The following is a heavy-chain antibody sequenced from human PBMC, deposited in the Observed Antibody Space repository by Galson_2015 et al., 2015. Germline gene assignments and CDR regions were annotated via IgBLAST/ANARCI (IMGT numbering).Heavy chain of an antibody. CDR3: ARQQWLPHDAFDI. D-gene: IGHD6-19*01. Sequence: SLRLSCAASGFTFSSYWMSWVRQAPGKGLEWVANIKQGGSEKYYVDSVKGRFTISRDNAKNSLYLQMNSLRAEDTAVYYCARQQWLPHDAFDIWGQGTMVTVSS. CDR2: IKQGGSEK. CDR1: GFTFSSYW. J-gene: IGHJ3*02. V-gene: IGHV3-7*01.